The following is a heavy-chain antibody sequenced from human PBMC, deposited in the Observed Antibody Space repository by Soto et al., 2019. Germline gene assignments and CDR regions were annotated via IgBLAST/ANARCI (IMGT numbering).Heavy chain of an antibody. CDR3: ASRILTSDDS. J-gene: IGHJ4*02. Sequence: SETLSLTCAVYGGSFSGYYWNWIRQPPGKGLEWIGTIYSSEDTPYNPSLLSRVTISVDTSMSEFSLRLRSVTAADTAVYYCASRILTSDDSWGQGTLVTVSS. CDR1: GGSFSGYY. CDR2: IYSSEDT. V-gene: IGHV4-34*01. D-gene: IGHD3-9*01.